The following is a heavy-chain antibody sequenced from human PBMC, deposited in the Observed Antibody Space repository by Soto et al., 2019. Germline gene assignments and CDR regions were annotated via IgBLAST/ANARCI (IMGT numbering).Heavy chain of an antibody. J-gene: IGHJ4*02. D-gene: IGHD6-13*01. CDR2: IWYDGSDQ. V-gene: IGHV3-33*01. Sequence: QVQLVESGGGVVQPGRSLRLSCAASAFTFSSYDMHWVRQAPGKGLEWVAFIWYDGSDQYYADSVKGRFTISRDNSKSTLYLQMHGLIAEDTAVYYCARDRAAAGNFDSWGQGTLVTVSS. CDR1: AFTFSSYD. CDR3: ARDRAAAGNFDS.